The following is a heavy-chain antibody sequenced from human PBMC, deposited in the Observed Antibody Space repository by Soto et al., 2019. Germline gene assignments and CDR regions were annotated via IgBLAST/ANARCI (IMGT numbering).Heavy chain of an antibody. J-gene: IGHJ3*02. Sequence: LCGGSISSGGYYWSWIRQHPGKGLEWIGYIYYSGSTYYNPSLKSRVTISVDTSKNQFSLKLSSVTAADTAVYYCAKSARATVTRGSAAFDIWGQGTMVTVSS. CDR2: IYYSGST. D-gene: IGHD4-17*01. CDR1: GGSISSGGYY. V-gene: IGHV4-31*02. CDR3: AKSARATVTRGSAAFDI.